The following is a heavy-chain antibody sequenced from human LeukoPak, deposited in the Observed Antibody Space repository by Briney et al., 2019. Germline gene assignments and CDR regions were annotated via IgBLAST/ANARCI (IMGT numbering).Heavy chain of an antibody. Sequence: GASVKVSCKASGYTFTSYDINWVRQATGQGLEWMGWMNPNSGNTGYAQKFQGRVTMTRNTSISTAYMELSSVTAADTAVYYCASSRYCSGGSCPRGMGFQHWGQGTLVTVSS. D-gene: IGHD2-15*01. CDR3: ASSRYCSGGSCPRGMGFQH. CDR1: GYTFTSYD. J-gene: IGHJ1*01. V-gene: IGHV1-8*01. CDR2: MNPNSGNT.